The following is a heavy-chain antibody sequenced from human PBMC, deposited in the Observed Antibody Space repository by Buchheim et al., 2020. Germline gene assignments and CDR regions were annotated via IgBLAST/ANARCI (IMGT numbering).Heavy chain of an antibody. J-gene: IGHJ6*02. CDR3: AREMSSGWMKEYYYYYGMDV. CDR2: ISYDGSNK. Sequence: QVQLVESGGGVVQPGRSLRLSCAASGFTFSSYAMHWVRQAPGKGLEWVAVISYDGSNKYYADSVKGRFTTSRDNSKNTLYLQMNSLRAEDTAVYYCAREMSSGWMKEYYYYYGMDVWGQGTT. V-gene: IGHV3-30-3*01. D-gene: IGHD6-19*01. CDR1: GFTFSSYA.